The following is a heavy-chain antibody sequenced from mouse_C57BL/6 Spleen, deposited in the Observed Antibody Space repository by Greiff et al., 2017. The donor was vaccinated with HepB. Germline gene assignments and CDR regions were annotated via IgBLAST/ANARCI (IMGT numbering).Heavy chain of an antibody. J-gene: IGHJ1*03. D-gene: IGHD1-1*01. CDR1: GFTFSDYG. CDR3: ARRYGSSPYWYFDV. V-gene: IGHV5-17*01. CDR2: ISSGSSTI. Sequence: DVMLVESGGGLVKPGGSLKLSCAASGFTFSDYGMHWVRQAPEKGLEWVAYISSGSSTIYYADTVKGRFTISRDNAKNTLFLQMTSLRSEDTAMYYCARRYGSSPYWYFDVWGTGTTVTVSS.